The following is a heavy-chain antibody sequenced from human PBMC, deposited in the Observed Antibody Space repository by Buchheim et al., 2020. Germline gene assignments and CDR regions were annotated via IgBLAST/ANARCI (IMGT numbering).Heavy chain of an antibody. CDR1: GFTFSNYA. J-gene: IGHJ4*02. V-gene: IGHV3-23*01. CDR2: IGGSGGNT. CDR3: AKKLGVGNTGMVLH. Sequence: EVQLLESGGGLVQPGGSLRLSCAASGFTFSNYAMTWVRQAPGKGLEWVSAIGGSGGNTYYADSVKGRFTISRDNSKNTLYLQMNSLRAEDTAIYYCAKKLGVGNTGMVLHWGQGTL. D-gene: IGHD5-18*01.